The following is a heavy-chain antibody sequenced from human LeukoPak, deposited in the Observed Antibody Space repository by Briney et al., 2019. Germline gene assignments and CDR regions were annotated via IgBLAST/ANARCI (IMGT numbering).Heavy chain of an antibody. CDR2: IKQDGSEK. CDR3: ARDLGYYYDSSAIGY. CDR1: GFTFSSYW. D-gene: IGHD3-22*01. Sequence: PGGSLRLSCAASGFTFSSYWMSWVRQAPGKGLEWVANIKQDGSEKYYVDSVKGRFTISRDNAKNSLYLQMNSLRAEDTAVYYCARDLGYYYDSSAIGYWGQGTLVTVSS. V-gene: IGHV3-7*01. J-gene: IGHJ4*02.